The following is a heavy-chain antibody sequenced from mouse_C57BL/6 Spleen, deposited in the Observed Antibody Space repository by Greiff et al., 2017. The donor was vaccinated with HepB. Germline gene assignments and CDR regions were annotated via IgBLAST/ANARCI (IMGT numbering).Heavy chain of an antibody. D-gene: IGHD4-1*01. CDR3: ARPGTGYYAMDY. CDR2: IYPRSGNT. Sequence: QVQLQQSGAELARPGASVKLSCKASGYTFTSYGISWVKQRTGQGLEWIGEIYPRSGNTYYNEKFKGKATLTADKSSSTAYMELRSLTSEDSAVYFCARPGTGYYAMDYWGQGTSVTVSS. J-gene: IGHJ4*01. V-gene: IGHV1-81*01. CDR1: GYTFTSYG.